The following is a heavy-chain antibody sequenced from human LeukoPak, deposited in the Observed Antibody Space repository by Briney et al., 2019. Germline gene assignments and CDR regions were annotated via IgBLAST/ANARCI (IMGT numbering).Heavy chain of an antibody. CDR3: ARSQNYYGSGDY. CDR2: MNPNSGNT. V-gene: IGHV1-8*01. Sequence: ASVKVSCKASGYTFTSYDINWVRQATGQGLEWMGWMNPNSGNTGYAQKFQGRVTMTRSTSISTAYMELSSLRSEDTAVYYCARSQNYYGSGDYWSPGTLVTVSS. J-gene: IGHJ4*02. D-gene: IGHD3-10*01. CDR1: GYTFTSYD.